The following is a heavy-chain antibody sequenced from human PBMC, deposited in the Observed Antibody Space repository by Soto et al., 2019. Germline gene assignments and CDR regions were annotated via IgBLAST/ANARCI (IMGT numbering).Heavy chain of an antibody. CDR1: GASISSGAYY. CDR2: IYYSGST. D-gene: IGHD3-22*01. Sequence: QVQLQESGPGLVKPSQTLSLTCTVSGASISSGAYYWSWIRQHPGKGLEWIGYIYYSGSTYYNPSLKSRVTISVDTSKNQFSLKLTSVTAADTAVYYCARAGGLVVFFDNWGQGTLITVSS. V-gene: IGHV4-31*03. J-gene: IGHJ4*02. CDR3: ARAGGLVVFFDN.